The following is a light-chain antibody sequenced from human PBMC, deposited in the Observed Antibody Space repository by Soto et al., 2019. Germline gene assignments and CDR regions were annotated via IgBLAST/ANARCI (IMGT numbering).Light chain of an antibody. CDR1: QRISSSY. V-gene: IGKV3-20*01. J-gene: IGKJ1*01. CDR2: GAS. CDR3: QQYDSSPLT. Sequence: IMLTQSPATLSLSPGEGATLSCRASQRISSSYLAWYQQKPGQAPRLLIYGASSRATGIPDRFSGSGSGTDFTLAISRLEPEDFAVYYCQQYDSSPLTFGQGTKVDIK.